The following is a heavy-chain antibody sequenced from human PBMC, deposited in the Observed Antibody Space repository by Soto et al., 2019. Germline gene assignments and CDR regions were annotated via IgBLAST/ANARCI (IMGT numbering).Heavy chain of an antibody. Sequence: PGGSLRLSCAASGFTFSSYAMSWVRQAPGKGLEWVSAISGSGGSTYYAESVKGRFTISRDNSKNTLYLQMNSLRAEDTAVYYCAKHIAAAGYYFDYWGQGTLVTVSS. V-gene: IGHV3-23*01. CDR3: AKHIAAAGYYFDY. J-gene: IGHJ4*02. CDR2: ISGSGGST. D-gene: IGHD6-13*01. CDR1: GFTFSSYA.